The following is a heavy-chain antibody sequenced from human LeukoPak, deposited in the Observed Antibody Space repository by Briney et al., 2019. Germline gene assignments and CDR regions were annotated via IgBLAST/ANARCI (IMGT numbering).Heavy chain of an antibody. J-gene: IGHJ4*02. V-gene: IGHV5-51*01. Sequence: GESLKISCKGSGYSFTSYWIGWVRQMPGKGLEWMGIIYPGDSDTRYSPSFQGQVTISADKSISIAYLQWSSLKASDTAMYYYARRPSPYYYDSSGYYSFDYWGQGTLVTVSS. CDR2: IYPGDSDT. D-gene: IGHD3-22*01. CDR3: ARRPSPYYYDSSGYYSFDY. CDR1: GYSFTSYW.